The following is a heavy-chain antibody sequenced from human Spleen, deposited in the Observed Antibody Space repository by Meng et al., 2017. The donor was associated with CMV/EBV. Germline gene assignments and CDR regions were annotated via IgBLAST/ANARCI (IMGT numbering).Heavy chain of an antibody. CDR1: GFTFGDYT. CDR3: AKALSGRYYDAEIDY. Sequence: SGFTFGDYTIHWVRQAPGKGLEWVSLISWDGGSTYYVDSVKGRFTISRDNSKNSLYLQMNSLRTEDTALYFCAKALSGRYYDAEIDYWGQGTLVTVSS. D-gene: IGHD1-26*01. V-gene: IGHV3-43*01. CDR2: ISWDGGST. J-gene: IGHJ4*02.